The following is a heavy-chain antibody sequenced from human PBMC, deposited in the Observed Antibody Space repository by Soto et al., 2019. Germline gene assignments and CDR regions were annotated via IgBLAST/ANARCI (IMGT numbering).Heavy chain of an antibody. CDR2: ISYDGSNK. Sequence: VGSLRLSCAASGFTFSSYGMHWVRQAPGKGLEWVAVISYDGSNKYCADSVKGRFTISRDNSKNTLYLQMNSLRAEDTAVYYCAKDSLRFLEWLPYYGMDVWGQGTTVTVSS. CDR3: AKDSLRFLEWLPYYGMDV. V-gene: IGHV3-30*18. J-gene: IGHJ6*02. CDR1: GFTFSSYG. D-gene: IGHD3-3*01.